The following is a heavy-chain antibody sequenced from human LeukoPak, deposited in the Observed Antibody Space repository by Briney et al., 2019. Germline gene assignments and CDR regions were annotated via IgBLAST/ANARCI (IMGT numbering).Heavy chain of an antibody. J-gene: IGHJ4*02. Sequence: GGSLRLSCAASGFPFSGSWMDWVRQAPGKRMEWVANIKQDGSEKHYADSVKGRFTISRDNAKNSLFLQMSGLRAEDTAVYYCAKDRIHGLATMTDYWGQGTLVTASS. D-gene: IGHD5-24*01. CDR3: AKDRIHGLATMTDY. CDR2: IKQDGSEK. CDR1: GFPFSGSW. V-gene: IGHV3-7*01.